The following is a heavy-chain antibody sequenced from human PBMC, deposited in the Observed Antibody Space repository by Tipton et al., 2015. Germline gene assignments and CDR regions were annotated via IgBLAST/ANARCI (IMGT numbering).Heavy chain of an antibody. CDR3: AKDVETTRYRRVTIFAVANGYGMDV. CDR1: GFTFDDYD. Sequence: SLRLSCAASGFTFDDYDMHWVRQPPGKGLEWVSGISWRGVSIGYADSVKGRFTISRDNAKNSLYLQMNSLRDEDTALYYCAKDVETTRYRRVTIFAVANGYGMDVWGQGTTVTVS. J-gene: IGHJ6*02. CDR2: ISWRGVSI. D-gene: IGHD3-3*01. V-gene: IGHV3-9*01.